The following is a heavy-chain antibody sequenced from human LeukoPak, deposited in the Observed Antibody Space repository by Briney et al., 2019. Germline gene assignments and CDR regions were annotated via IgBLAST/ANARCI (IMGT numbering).Heavy chain of an antibody. CDR1: GFTFRNYW. Sequence: GGSLRLSCAASGFTFRNYWMSWVRQAPGKGPEWVADIKGDGSKKYYVDSMKGRSTISRDNAENSLFLQMNSLRVEDTAVYYCVRDGDDLDVWGQETMVTVSS. J-gene: IGHJ3*01. CDR3: VRDGDDLDV. V-gene: IGHV3-7*01. CDR2: IKGDGSKK.